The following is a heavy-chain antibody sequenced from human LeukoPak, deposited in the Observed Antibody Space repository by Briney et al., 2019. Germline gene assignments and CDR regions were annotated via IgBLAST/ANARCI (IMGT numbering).Heavy chain of an antibody. J-gene: IGHJ4*02. CDR1: GFTFSNAY. CDR2: IKPKTDGETT. Sequence: PGGSLRLSCAASGFTFSNAYMNWVRQAPGKGLEWVGRIKPKTDGETTEYAAPVKGRFSIPRDDSKNMLYLQMYSLKTEDTAVYYCITPLPYSAQGGQGTLVTVSS. D-gene: IGHD2-21*01. CDR3: ITPLPYSAQ. V-gene: IGHV3-15*07.